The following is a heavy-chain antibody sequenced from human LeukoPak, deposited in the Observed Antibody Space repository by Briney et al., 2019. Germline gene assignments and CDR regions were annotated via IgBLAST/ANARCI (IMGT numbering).Heavy chain of an antibody. V-gene: IGHV3-7*01. Sequence: GGSLRLSCAASGFTFSSYWMSWVRQAPGKGLEWVANIKQDGSEKYYVDSVKGRFTISRDNAKNSLYLQMNSLRAEDTAVYYCARCDNPDWLLYYSDWYFDLWGRGTLVTVSS. CDR3: ARCDNPDWLLYYSDWYFDL. CDR2: IKQDGSEK. J-gene: IGHJ2*01. D-gene: IGHD3/OR15-3a*01. CDR1: GFTFSSYW.